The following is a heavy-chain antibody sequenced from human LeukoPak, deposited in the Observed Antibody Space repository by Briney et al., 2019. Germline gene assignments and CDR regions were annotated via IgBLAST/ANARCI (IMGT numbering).Heavy chain of an antibody. Sequence: AGGSLRLSCAASGFSFSNYAMSWVRQAPGKGLVWVSRISSDGSTTTYADSVKGRFTISRDNAKNTLYLQMNSLRVEDTAVYYCARPGYISSRFDYWGQGSLVIVSS. CDR1: GFSFSNYA. J-gene: IGHJ4*02. V-gene: IGHV3-74*01. CDR3: ARPGYISSRFDY. D-gene: IGHD6-13*01. CDR2: ISSDGSTT.